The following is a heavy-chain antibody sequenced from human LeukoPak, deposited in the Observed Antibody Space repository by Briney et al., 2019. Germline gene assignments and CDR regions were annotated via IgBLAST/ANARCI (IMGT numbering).Heavy chain of an antibody. Sequence: GGSLRLSCAASGFTFSSYSMNWVRQAPGKGLEWVSYISSSSSTIYYADSVKGRFTISRDNAKNTLYLQMNSLRAEDTAVYYCARELRTGALIAGPGSFDHWGQGTPVTVSS. CDR1: GFTFSSYS. V-gene: IGHV3-48*04. D-gene: IGHD6-13*01. J-gene: IGHJ4*02. CDR3: ARELRTGALIAGPGSFDH. CDR2: ISSSSSTI.